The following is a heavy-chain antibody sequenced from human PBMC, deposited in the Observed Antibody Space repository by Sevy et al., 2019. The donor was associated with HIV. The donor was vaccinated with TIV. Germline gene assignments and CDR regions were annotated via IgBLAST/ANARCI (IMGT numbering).Heavy chain of an antibody. J-gene: IGHJ3*02. D-gene: IGHD3-22*01. Sequence: SETLSLTCTVSGGSISSYYWSWIRQPPGKGLEWIGYIYYSGSTNYNPSLKSRVTISVDTSKNQFSLKLSSVTAAETAVYYCARAGDSSGYYLDAFDIWGQGTMVTVSS. V-gene: IGHV4-59*01. CDR2: IYYSGST. CDR3: ARAGDSSGYYLDAFDI. CDR1: GGSISSYY.